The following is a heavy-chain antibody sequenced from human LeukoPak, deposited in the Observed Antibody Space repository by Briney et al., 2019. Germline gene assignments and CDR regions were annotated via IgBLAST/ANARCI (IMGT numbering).Heavy chain of an antibody. D-gene: IGHD3-10*01. J-gene: IGHJ4*02. CDR3: ARVVFYYGSGSYSQLDY. CDR1: GYTFTSYA. V-gene: IGHV1-69*13. Sequence: GASVKVSCKASGYTFTSYAISWVRQAPGQGLEWMGGIIPIFGTANYAQKFQGRVTITADESTSTAYMELSSLRSEDTAVYYCARVVFYYGSGSYSQLDYWGQGTLVTVSS. CDR2: IIPIFGTA.